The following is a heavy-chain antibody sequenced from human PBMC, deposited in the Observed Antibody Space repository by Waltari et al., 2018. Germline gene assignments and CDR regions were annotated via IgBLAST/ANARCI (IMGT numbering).Heavy chain of an antibody. CDR1: GASLSTYY. V-gene: IGHV4-4*07. D-gene: IGHD6-13*01. J-gene: IGHJ4*02. Sequence: QVQLQQSGPGLVKPSETLSPTSPFSGASLSTYYWSWIRQPAGKGLEWIGRMYTSGRTNYNPSLKSRVTMSVDTSKNQFSLKLSSVTAADTAVYYCARDAAGYTDPYYFDYWGQGTLVTVSS. CDR2: MYTSGRT. CDR3: ARDAAGYTDPYYFDY.